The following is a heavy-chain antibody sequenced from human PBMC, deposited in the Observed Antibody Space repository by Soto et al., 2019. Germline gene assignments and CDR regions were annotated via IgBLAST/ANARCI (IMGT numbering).Heavy chain of an antibody. Sequence: QVQLVESGGGVVQPGRSLRLSCAASGFTFSSYAMHWVRQAPGKGLEWVAVISYDGSNKYYADSVKGRFTISRDNSKNTLYLQMNSLRAEDTAVYYCARDAGYSYGLIDYWGQGTLVTVSS. CDR2: ISYDGSNK. V-gene: IGHV3-30-3*01. CDR1: GFTFSSYA. D-gene: IGHD5-18*01. J-gene: IGHJ4*02. CDR3: ARDAGYSYGLIDY.